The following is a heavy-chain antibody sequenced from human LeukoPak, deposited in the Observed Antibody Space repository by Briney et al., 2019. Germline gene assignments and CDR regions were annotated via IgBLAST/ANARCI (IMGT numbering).Heavy chain of an antibody. Sequence: PSETLSLTCTVSGGSISSYYWSWIRQPPGKGLEWIGYIYYSGSTNYNPSLKSRVTISVDTSKNQFSLKLSSVTAADTAVYYCARARHYYDSSGYSRYFDYWGREPWSPSPQ. J-gene: IGHJ4*02. D-gene: IGHD3-22*01. V-gene: IGHV4-59*01. CDR1: GGSISSYY. CDR2: IYYSGST. CDR3: ARARHYYDSSGYSRYFDY.